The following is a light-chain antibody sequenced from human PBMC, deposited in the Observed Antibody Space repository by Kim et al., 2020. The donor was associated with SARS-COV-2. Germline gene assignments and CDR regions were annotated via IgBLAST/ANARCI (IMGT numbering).Light chain of an antibody. J-gene: IGKJ1*01. V-gene: IGKV3-20*01. Sequence: PGERATLSCRASQSVSNNYLAWYQQKPGQAPRLLIYGASSRATGIPDRFSGSGSGTDFTLTISRLEPGEFAMYYCPPFGISRRTFGQGTKL. CDR1: QSVSNNY. CDR3: PPFGISRRT. CDR2: GAS.